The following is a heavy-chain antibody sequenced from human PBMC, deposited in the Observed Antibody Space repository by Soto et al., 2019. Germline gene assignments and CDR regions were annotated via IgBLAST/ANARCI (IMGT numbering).Heavy chain of an antibody. D-gene: IGHD3-9*01. CDR2: IYYSGST. V-gene: IGHV4-39*01. Sequence: QLQLQESGPGLVKPSETLSLTCTVSGGSISSSSYYWGWIRQPPGKGLEWIGSIYYSGSTYYNPSLKSRVTISGDTSKNQFALKLSSVTAADTAVYYCARLDYDILTGYYIFDYWGQGTLVTVSS. CDR3: ARLDYDILTGYYIFDY. CDR1: GGSISSSSYY. J-gene: IGHJ4*02.